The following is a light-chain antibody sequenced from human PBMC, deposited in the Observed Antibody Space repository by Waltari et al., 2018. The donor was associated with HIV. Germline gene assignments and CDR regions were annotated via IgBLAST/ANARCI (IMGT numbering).Light chain of an antibody. V-gene: IGLV3-25*03. CDR2: KDR. CDR3: QSTDNSGTQVI. CDR1: ALPSQS. Sequence: SYELTQPPSVSVSPGQTAEITCSGDALPSQSGHWYQQKPGQAPVLGRDKDRKRPSGTHRRFAGSTSGTTVTLTIRGVQAEDDADYYCQSTDNSGTQVIFGGGTKLTVL. J-gene: IGLJ2*01.